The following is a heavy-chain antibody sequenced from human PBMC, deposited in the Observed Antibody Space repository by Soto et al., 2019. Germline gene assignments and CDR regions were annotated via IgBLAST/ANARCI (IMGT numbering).Heavy chain of an antibody. CDR2: INVGNGNT. Sequence: EASVKVSCQASGYTFTRHSLHWFRQAPGQGLQWIGWINVGNGNTKSSQKFQGRVTFSRDTSASTAYMEVSSLTSEGTAVYYCTSDNKGLADYWGQGNLVTVSS. J-gene: IGHJ4*02. CDR3: TSDNKGLADY. CDR1: GYTFTRHS. V-gene: IGHV1-3*01.